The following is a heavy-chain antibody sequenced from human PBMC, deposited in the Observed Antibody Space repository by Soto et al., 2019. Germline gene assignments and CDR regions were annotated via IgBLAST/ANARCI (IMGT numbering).Heavy chain of an antibody. CDR1: GYTFTNYG. Sequence: QVQVVQSGDEVKKPGASVKVSCKASGYTFTNYGFSWVRQAPGQGLEWMGWISGYNGNTKYAEKFQGRVTMTTDTSTSTAHMELRSLRSDYTAVYYCAREGQAPYYYYGMDVWGQGTAVTVS. CDR3: AREGQAPYYYYGMDV. V-gene: IGHV1-18*01. J-gene: IGHJ6*02. CDR2: ISGYNGNT.